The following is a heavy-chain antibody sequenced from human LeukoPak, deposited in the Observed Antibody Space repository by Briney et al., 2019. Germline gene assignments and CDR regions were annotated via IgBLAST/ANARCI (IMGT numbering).Heavy chain of an antibody. CDR2: ISWNSGSM. J-gene: IGHJ6*03. Sequence: GGSLRLSCAASGFTFDDYGMSWVRQAPGKGLEWVSGISWNSGSMGYADSVKGRFTISRDNAKNSPYLQMNSLRAEDTALYYCAKDIYYYGSAYMDVWGKGTTVTVSS. CDR1: GFTFDDYG. CDR3: AKDIYYYGSAYMDV. D-gene: IGHD3-10*01. V-gene: IGHV3-9*01.